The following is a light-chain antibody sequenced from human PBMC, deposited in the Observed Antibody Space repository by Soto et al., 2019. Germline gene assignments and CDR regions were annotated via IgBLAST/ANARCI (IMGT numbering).Light chain of an antibody. V-gene: IGKV3-15*01. J-gene: IGKJ1*01. Sequence: EIVVTQSPATLSVSQGERVTLSCRASQSIGRNLAWCQQTPGQAPRLLIYGASTRATGIPARFSGSGSGTEFTLTISNLQSEDFAVYYCQQYNNWPLTFGQGTKVDIK. CDR1: QSIGRN. CDR3: QQYNNWPLT. CDR2: GAS.